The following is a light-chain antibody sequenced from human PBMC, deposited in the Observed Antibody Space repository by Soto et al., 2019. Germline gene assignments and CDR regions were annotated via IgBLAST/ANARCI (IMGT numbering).Light chain of an antibody. J-gene: IGKJ2*01. CDR3: QQYNNWPLYT. V-gene: IGKV3-15*01. CDR2: GAS. Sequence: EIVMTQSPATLSVSPGERATLSCRASQSVSSNLAWYQQKPGQAPKLLIYGASTRATGIPARFSGSGSGTELTLTISGLQSEDFAVYYGQQYNNWPLYTFGQGTKLEIK. CDR1: QSVSSN.